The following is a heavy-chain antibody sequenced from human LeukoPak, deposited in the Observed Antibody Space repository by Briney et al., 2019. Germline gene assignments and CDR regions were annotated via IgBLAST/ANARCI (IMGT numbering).Heavy chain of an antibody. Sequence: GGSLRLSCAGSGFTFNNYAMSWVRRAPRKGLEWVSTIMIGGDGKHYADSVKGRFTISRDRSESTLYLQMNGLRADDVAVYYCVRAAPRDCSPASCSLFDTWGQGTLVTVSS. CDR2: IMIGGDGK. CDR3: VRAAPRDCSPASCSLFDT. V-gene: IGHV3-23*01. J-gene: IGHJ4*02. D-gene: IGHD2-2*01. CDR1: GFTFNNYA.